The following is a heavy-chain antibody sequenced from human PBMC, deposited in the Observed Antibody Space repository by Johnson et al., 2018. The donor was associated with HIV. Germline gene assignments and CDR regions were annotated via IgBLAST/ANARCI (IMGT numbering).Heavy chain of an antibody. D-gene: IGHD3-16*01. V-gene: IGHV3-66*01. CDR2: IYSGGST. Sequence: VQLVESGGGLVQPAGSLRLSCASFGFTVSSNYMRWVRQAPGKGLEWVSVIYSGGSTYYADSVKGRFTISRDNSKNTLYLHMNSLRAEDTAVYYCTTGLMSAFDMWGQGTMVTVSS. CDR3: TTGLMSAFDM. J-gene: IGHJ3*02. CDR1: GFTVSSNY.